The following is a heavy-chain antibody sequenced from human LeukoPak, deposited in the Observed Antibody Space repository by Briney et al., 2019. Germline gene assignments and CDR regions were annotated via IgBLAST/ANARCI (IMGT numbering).Heavy chain of an antibody. D-gene: IGHD2-8*01. CDR2: IYYSGST. CDR1: GGFISSSGYF. V-gene: IGHV4-39*07. J-gene: IGHJ6*03. CDR3: AREGYCTNGVCYPYYYYYMDV. Sequence: SETLSLTCTVTGGFISSSGYFWGWIRQPPGKGLEWFGSIYYSGSTYYNPSVKGRVTISLATSKNRFSLKLSSVTAADTAVYYYAREGYCTNGVCYPYYYYYMDVWGKGTTVTVSS.